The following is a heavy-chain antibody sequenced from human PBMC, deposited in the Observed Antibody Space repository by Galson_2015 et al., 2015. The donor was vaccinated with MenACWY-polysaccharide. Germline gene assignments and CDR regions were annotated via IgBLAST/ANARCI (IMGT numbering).Heavy chain of an antibody. J-gene: IGHJ4*02. CDR3: ARRRKRVAGEFDY. V-gene: IGHV4-39*02. Sequence: LSLTCTVSGGSIRTETYFWGWVRQPPGRGLEWIGTTSYTGSTYYNPSLKGRVAFSTDTSNNHFSLTVTSVTAADTAVYYCARRRKRVAGEFDYWGQGARVSVSS. CDR2: TSYTGST. D-gene: IGHD6-19*01. CDR1: GGSIRTETYF.